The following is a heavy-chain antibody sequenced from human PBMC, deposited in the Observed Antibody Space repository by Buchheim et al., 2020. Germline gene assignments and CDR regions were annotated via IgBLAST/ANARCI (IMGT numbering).Heavy chain of an antibody. V-gene: IGHV4-39*01. CDR2: MYYSGST. D-gene: IGHD2-2*02. Sequence: QLQLQESGPGLVKPSETLSLTCTVSGVSIRSSDYYWGWIRQPPGKGLEWIGNMYYSGSTYYNPSLKSRVTISVDTSKNPFSLKLSSVTAADTAVYYCARQGRGLGYCRSTTCYTPFDNWGQGTL. CDR3: ARQGRGLGYCRSTTCYTPFDN. CDR1: GVSIRSSDYY. J-gene: IGHJ4*02.